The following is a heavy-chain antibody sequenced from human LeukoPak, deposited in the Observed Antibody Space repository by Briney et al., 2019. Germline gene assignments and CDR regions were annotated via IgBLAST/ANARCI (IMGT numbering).Heavy chain of an antibody. CDR2: IYYSGST. V-gene: IGHV4-31*03. CDR3: ARVYGDSDQEYYFDY. D-gene: IGHD4-17*01. CDR1: GGSISSGGYY. J-gene: IGHJ4*02. Sequence: SETLSLTCTVSGGSISSGGYYWSWIRQHPGKGLEWIGYIYYSGSTYYNPSLKSRVTISVDTSKNQFSLKLSSMTAADTAVYYCARVYGDSDQEYYFDYWGQGTLVTVSS.